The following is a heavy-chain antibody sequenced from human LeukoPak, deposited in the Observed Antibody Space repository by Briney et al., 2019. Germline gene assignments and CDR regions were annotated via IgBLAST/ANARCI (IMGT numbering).Heavy chain of an antibody. CDR3: AAEIYGSGSYGFDY. CDR1: GYTFTSYY. CDR2: INPNSGGT. D-gene: IGHD3-10*01. Sequence: ASVKVSCKASGYTFTSYYMHWVRQAPGQGLEWMGWINPNSGGTNYAQKFQGRVTMTRDTSISTAYMELTRLRSDDTAVYYCAAEIYGSGSYGFDYWGQGTLVTVSS. J-gene: IGHJ4*02. V-gene: IGHV1-2*02.